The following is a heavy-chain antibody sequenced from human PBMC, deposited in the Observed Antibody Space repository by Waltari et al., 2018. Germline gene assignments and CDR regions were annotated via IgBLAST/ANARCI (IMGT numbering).Heavy chain of an antibody. CDR3: AKTGSYWDADL. CDR2: ISSSSSYI. V-gene: IGHV3-21*01. J-gene: IGHJ2*01. CDR1: AFTFSSYS. Sequence: EVQLVESGGGLVKPGGSLRLSSAASAFTFSSYSMNCVRQAPGKGLEWVSSISSSSSYIDYADAVKGQFSSSRDNAKNSLYMEMNSLRAEDTAVYYWAKTGSYWDADLWGRGTLVTDSS.